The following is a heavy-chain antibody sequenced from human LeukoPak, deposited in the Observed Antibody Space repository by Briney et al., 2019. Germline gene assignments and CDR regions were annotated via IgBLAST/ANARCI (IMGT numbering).Heavy chain of an antibody. CDR3: ARRVEGYCSGGSCYGYYFDY. J-gene: IGHJ4*02. D-gene: IGHD2-15*01. CDR1: GYSFTSYW. CDR2: IYPGDSDT. V-gene: IGHV5-51*01. Sequence: ESLKISCKGSGYSFTSYWIGWVRQMPGKGLEWMGIIYPGDSDTRYSPSFQGQVTISADKSISTAYLQWSSLKASDTAMYYCARRVEGYCSGGSCYGYYFDYWGQGTLVTVSS.